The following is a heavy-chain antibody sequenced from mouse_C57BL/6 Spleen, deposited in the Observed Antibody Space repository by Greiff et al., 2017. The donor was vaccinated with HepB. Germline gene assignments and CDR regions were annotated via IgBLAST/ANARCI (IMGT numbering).Heavy chain of an antibody. CDR2: NYPGDGDT. CDR3: ARERFYGNYRYFDV. Sequence: VQLQQSGAELVKPGDSVKISCKASGYSFSSYWLNWVKQRPGKGHEGIGQNYPGDGDTNYNGKFKSKATLTADKSSSTAYMQLSSLTSEDSAVYFCARERFYGNYRYFDVWGTGTTVTVSS. D-gene: IGHD2-1*01. CDR1: GYSFSSYW. J-gene: IGHJ1*03. V-gene: IGHV1-80*01.